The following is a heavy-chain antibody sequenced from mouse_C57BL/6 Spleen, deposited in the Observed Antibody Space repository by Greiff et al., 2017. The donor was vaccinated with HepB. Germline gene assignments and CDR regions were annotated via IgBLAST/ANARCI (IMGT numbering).Heavy chain of an antibody. V-gene: IGHV3-6*01. J-gene: IGHJ3*01. CDR2: ISYDGSN. CDR3: ASFYDGYWFAY. Sequence: EVKLEESGPGLVKPSQSLSLTCSVTGYSITSGYYWNWIRQFPGNKLEWMGYISYDGSNNYNPSLKNRISITRDTSKNQFFLKLNSVTTEDTATYYCASFYDGYWFAYWGQGTLVTVSA. CDR1: GYSITSGYY. D-gene: IGHD2-3*01.